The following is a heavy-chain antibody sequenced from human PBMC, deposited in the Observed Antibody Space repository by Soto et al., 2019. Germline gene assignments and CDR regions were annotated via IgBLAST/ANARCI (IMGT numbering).Heavy chain of an antibody. CDR3: ARHLKGTTVTTAWLTYYYYGMDV. V-gene: IGHV5-51*01. J-gene: IGHJ6*02. Sequence: PGESLKISCKGSGYSFTSYWIGWVRQMPGKGLEWMGIIYPGDSDTRYSPSFQGQVTISADKSISTAYLQWSSLKASDTAMYYCARHLKGTTVTTAWLTYYYYGMDVWGQGTTVTVSS. D-gene: IGHD4-4*01. CDR2: IYPGDSDT. CDR1: GYSFTSYW.